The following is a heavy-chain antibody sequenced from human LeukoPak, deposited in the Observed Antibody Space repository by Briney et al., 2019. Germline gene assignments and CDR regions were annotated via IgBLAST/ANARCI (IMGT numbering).Heavy chain of an antibody. CDR1: GFRFNTYW. V-gene: IGHV3-7*03. J-gene: IGHJ3*02. CDR3: ATQTTVTSNAFDI. CDR2: IKQDGNEK. Sequence: GGSLRLSCAASGFRFNTYWMSWVRQAPGKGLEWVANIKQDGNEKYYADSVKGRFTISRDNGKNSLDLQMNSLRAEDTAVYYCATQTTVTSNAFDIWGQGTMVTVSS. D-gene: IGHD4-17*01.